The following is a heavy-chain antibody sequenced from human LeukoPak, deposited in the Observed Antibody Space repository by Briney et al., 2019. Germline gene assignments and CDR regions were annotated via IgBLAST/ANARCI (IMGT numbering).Heavy chain of an antibody. D-gene: IGHD3-10*01. CDR1: GYSFTSYW. CDR2: IYPGDSDT. J-gene: IGHJ6*02. CDR3: ARHEGTGSGSYFIYGMDV. Sequence: GESLKFSCKGSGYSFTSYWIGWVRQMPGKGLEWMGIIYPGDSDTRYSPSFQGQVTISADKSISTAYLQWSSLKASDTAMYYCARHEGTGSGSYFIYGMDVWGQGTTVTVSS. V-gene: IGHV5-51*01.